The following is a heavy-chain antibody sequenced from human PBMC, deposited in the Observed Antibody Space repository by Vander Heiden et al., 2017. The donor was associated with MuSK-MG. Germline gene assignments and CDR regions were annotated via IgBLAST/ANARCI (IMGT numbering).Heavy chain of an antibody. V-gene: IGHV3-23*01. D-gene: IGHD6-13*01. J-gene: IGHJ6*03. CDR3: ASRGIAAAGGYYYYYYMDV. CDR2: ISGSGGST. CDR1: GLTFSSYA. Sequence: EVQLLESGGGLVQPGGSLRLSCAASGLTFSSYAMSWVRQDPGKGLEWVSAISGSGGSTYYADSVKGRFTISRDNSKNTLYLQMNSLRAEDTAVYYCASRGIAAAGGYYYYYYMDVWGKGTTVTVSS.